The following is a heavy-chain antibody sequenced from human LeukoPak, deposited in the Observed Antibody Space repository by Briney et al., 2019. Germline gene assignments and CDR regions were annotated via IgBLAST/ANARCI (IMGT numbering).Heavy chain of an antibody. CDR3: TRDLMDYDVSTGLHHYYMDV. V-gene: IGHV3-23*01. J-gene: IGHJ6*01. CDR1: GFSVSRFV. CDR2: ISDGGDSS. Sequence: GGSLRLSCAVSGFSVSRFVVGWVRQAPGKGLEWVSGISDGGDSSYYADSVRGRFTISRDNAKNTLYLQMNTLRVEDTAVYYCTRDLMDYDVSTGLHHYYMDVWGQGTTVTVSS. D-gene: IGHD3-9*01.